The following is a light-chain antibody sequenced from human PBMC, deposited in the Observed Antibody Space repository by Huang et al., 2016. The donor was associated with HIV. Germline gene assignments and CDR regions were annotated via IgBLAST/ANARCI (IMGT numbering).Light chain of an antibody. V-gene: IGKV4-1*01. CDR2: WAA. CDR3: QQYFFSPMT. Sequence: DIVMTQSPDFLAVSLGERATISCKSSHSLLNSPNRQNYLAWYQQNPGQPPKRLIYWAAVRESGGPDRFIGSGSGTDFTLTITSLQAEDVAVYFCQQYFFSPMTFGPGTKVDI. CDR1: HSLLNSPNRQNY. J-gene: IGKJ3*01.